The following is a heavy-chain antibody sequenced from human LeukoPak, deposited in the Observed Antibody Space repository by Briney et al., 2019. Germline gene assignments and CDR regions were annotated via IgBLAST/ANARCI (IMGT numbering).Heavy chain of an antibody. V-gene: IGHV3-21*01. D-gene: IGHD3-3*01. Sequence: PGGSLRLSCAASGFTLSSYSMNWVRQAPGKGLEWVSSISSSSSYIYYADSVKGRFTISRDNAKNSLYLQMNSLRAEDTAVYYCASQSSGYRYGPPDYWGQGTLVTVSS. CDR3: ASQSSGYRYGPPDY. J-gene: IGHJ4*02. CDR1: GFTLSSYS. CDR2: ISSSSSYI.